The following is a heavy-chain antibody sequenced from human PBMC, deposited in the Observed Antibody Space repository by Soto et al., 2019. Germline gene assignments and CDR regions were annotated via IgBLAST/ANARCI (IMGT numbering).Heavy chain of an antibody. J-gene: IGHJ4*02. V-gene: IGHV3-33*01. CDR1: GFTFSSYG. CDR3: ARDDCSGGRCYPDY. D-gene: IGHD2-15*01. CDR2: IWYDGSNK. Sequence: QVQLVESGGGVVQPGRSLRLSCAASGFTFSSYGMHWVRQAPGKGLEWVAVIWYDGSNKYYADSVKGRFTISRDNSKNTLYLQMSSLRAEDTAVYYCARDDCSGGRCYPDYWGQGTLVTVSS.